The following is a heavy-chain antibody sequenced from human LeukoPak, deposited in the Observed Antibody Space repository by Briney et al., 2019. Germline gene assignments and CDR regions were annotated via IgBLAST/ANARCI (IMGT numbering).Heavy chain of an antibody. CDR3: ARGPGYSSSWYLFHWFDP. CDR1: GYTFTSYD. V-gene: IGHV1-8*01. CDR2: MNPNSGNT. Sequence: ASVKVSCKASGYTFTSYDINWVRQATGQGLEWMGWMNPNSGNTGCAQKFQGRVTMTRNTSISTAYMELSSLRSEDTAVYYCARGPGYSSSWYLFHWFDPWGQGTLVTVSS. D-gene: IGHD6-13*01. J-gene: IGHJ5*02.